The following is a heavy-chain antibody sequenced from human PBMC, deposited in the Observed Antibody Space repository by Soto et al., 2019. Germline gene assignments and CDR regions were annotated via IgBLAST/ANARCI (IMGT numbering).Heavy chain of an antibody. CDR2: IFHDGNT. D-gene: IGHD2-8*02. CDR1: GASIGSGGW. CDR3: ARHEGWTGPDQ. J-gene: IGHJ5*02. Sequence: SDTLSLTCAVSGASIGSGGWWSWVRQPPGTGLEWIAEIFHDGNTNYSPSLKSRVTISVDKSQNQFSLNVYSVTAADTAVYYCARHEGWTGPDQWGQGTLVTVSS. V-gene: IGHV4-4*02.